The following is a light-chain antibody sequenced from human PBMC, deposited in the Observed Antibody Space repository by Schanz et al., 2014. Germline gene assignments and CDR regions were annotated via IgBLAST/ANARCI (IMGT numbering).Light chain of an antibody. V-gene: IGKV1-5*01. J-gene: IGKJ1*01. Sequence: DIQMTQSPSTLSASVGDRVTITCRASESISNWLAWYQQKPGKAPKVLIYAASSLQSGVPSRFSGSGSVTEFTLTINNLQPDDFATYYCQQYNNYAWTFGQGTKVEIK. CDR2: AAS. CDR3: QQYNNYAWT. CDR1: ESISNW.